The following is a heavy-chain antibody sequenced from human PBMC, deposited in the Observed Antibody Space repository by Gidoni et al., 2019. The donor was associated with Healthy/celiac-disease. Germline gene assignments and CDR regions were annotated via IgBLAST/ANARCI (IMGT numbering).Heavy chain of an antibody. CDR3: ARETSTIEGADAFDI. Sequence: QVQLVDSGGGLVKPGGSLRLSCAASGFTLSDYYMSWIRQAPGKGLEWVSYISSSSSYTKYVDSVKGRFTMSRDNAKNSLYLQMNSLRAEDTAVYYCARETSTIEGADAFDIWGQGTMVTVSS. D-gene: IGHD1-1*01. CDR1: GFTLSDYY. CDR2: ISSSSSYT. J-gene: IGHJ3*02. V-gene: IGHV3-11*06.